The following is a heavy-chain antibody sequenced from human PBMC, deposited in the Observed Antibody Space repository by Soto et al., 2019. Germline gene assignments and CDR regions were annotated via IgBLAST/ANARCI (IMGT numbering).Heavy chain of an antibody. Sequence: EVQLVQSGGGFVQPGGSLRLSCAASGFTFNNYIMNWVRQAPGKGLEWVSYISSGGITIYYADSMKGRFNISTDTANNSQNLQTNSFRDDDTALYYCARGNTRDGYHPDSWGQGSLASVPP. CDR1: GFTFNNYI. V-gene: IGHV3-48*02. CDR3: ARGNTRDGYHPDS. J-gene: IGHJ4*02. CDR2: ISSGGITI. D-gene: IGHD5-12*01.